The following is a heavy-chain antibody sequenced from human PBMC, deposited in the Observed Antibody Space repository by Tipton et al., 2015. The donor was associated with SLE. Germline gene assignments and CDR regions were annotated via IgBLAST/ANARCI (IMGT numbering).Heavy chain of an antibody. V-gene: IGHV4-59*11. J-gene: IGHJ3*02. Sequence: TLSLTCTVSGGSISSHYWSWIRQPPGKGLEWIGYSYYSGSTNYNPSLKSRVTISVDTSKNQFSLKVSSVTAADTAVYYCARDGLTIFGVVSAFDIWGQGTVVPFSS. CDR3: ARDGLTIFGVVSAFDI. CDR2: SYYSGST. D-gene: IGHD3-3*01. CDR1: GGSISSHY.